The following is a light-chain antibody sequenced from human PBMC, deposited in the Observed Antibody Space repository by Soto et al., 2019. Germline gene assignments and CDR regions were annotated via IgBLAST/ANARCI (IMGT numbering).Light chain of an antibody. CDR1: MRDVGGYNL. Sequence: QSVLTQPASVSGSPGQSITISCAGTMRDVGGYNLVSWYQQHPGRAPQLILYEVRNRPSGISFRFSGPKSGNTASLTISGLQAEDEADYYCSSFTSKSSLIFGGGTKVTVL. CDR2: EVR. CDR3: SSFTSKSSLI. J-gene: IGLJ2*01. V-gene: IGLV2-14*01.